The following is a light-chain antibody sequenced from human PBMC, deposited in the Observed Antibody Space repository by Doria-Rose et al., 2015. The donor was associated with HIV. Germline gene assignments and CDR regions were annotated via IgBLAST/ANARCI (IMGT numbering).Light chain of an antibody. Sequence: VLTQSPATLSLSPGERATLSCRASQSVSSNLAWYQQKPGQAPRLLIYDASNGATGIPARFSGSGSGTDFTLTISSLEPEDFAVYFCQQRSNWPPIFTFGPGTKVDI. J-gene: IGKJ3*01. CDR1: QSVSSN. CDR3: QQRSNWPPIFT. V-gene: IGKV3-11*01. CDR2: DAS.